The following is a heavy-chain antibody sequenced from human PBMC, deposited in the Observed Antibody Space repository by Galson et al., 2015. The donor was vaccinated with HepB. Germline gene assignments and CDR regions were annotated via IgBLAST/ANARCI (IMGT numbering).Heavy chain of an antibody. V-gene: IGHV3-23*01. J-gene: IGHJ6*02. D-gene: IGHD6-19*01. Sequence: SLRLSCAVSGFIFSSYAMSWVRQAPGKGLEWVSGISGSGSTYFADSVKGRFTISRVNSKDTLYLQMNSLRAEDTAVYYCAKGQRVAGTLYYYYGMDVWGQGTMVTVSS. CDR1: GFIFSSYA. CDR3: AKGQRVAGTLYYYYGMDV. CDR2: ISGSGST.